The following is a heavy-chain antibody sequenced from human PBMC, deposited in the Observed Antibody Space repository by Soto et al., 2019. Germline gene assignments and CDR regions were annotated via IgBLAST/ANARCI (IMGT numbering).Heavy chain of an antibody. CDR1: GVTFRSYG. Sequence: AGSPRLSCAASGVTFRSYGMPWVRKAPGKGLEWVAVISYDGSNKYYADSVKGRFTISRDNSKNTLYLQMNSLRAEDTAVYYCAKDFSPGWATVTAVVFDPWGQGTLVTVSS. J-gene: IGHJ5*02. CDR2: ISYDGSNK. CDR3: AKDFSPGWATVTAVVFDP. D-gene: IGHD4-17*01. V-gene: IGHV3-30*18.